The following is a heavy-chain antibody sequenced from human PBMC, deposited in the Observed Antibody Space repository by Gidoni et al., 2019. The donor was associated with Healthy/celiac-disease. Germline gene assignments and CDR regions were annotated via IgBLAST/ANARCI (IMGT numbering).Heavy chain of an antibody. CDR1: GCTFSSYA. D-gene: IGHD6-13*01. Sequence: EVQPLEYGGGWVQPGGALRRSCAASGCTFSSYAMSWVRQAPVKGLEWVSAIRGSGGGTYYADSVKGRFTISRDNSKNTLYLQMNSLRAEDTAVYYCAKDLEGLIAAAVGWFDPWGQGTLVTVSS. CDR2: IRGSGGGT. J-gene: IGHJ5*02. V-gene: IGHV3-23*01. CDR3: AKDLEGLIAAAVGWFDP.